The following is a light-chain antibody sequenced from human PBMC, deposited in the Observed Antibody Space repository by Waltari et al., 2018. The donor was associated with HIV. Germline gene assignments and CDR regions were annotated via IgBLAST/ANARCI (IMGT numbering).Light chain of an antibody. CDR2: DTK. J-gene: IGLJ3*02. V-gene: IGLV7-46*01. CDR3: LLSYSGGPWV. Sequence: QAVVTQEPSLTVSPGDTVTLTCGSSTGAVTSGHYPYWFQQKPGQAPTPVIYDTKNKPSWTPARFSGSLVGDKAALTLSGAQPEDEADYYCLLSYSGGPWVFGGGTKLTVL. CDR1: TGAVTSGHY.